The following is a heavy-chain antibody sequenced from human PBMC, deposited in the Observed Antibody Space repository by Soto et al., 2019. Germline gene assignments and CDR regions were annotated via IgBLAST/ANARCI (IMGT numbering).Heavy chain of an antibody. J-gene: IGHJ5*02. CDR1: GGSISSGGYY. CDR2: IYYSGST. V-gene: IGHV4-31*03. D-gene: IGHD2-15*01. Sequence: QVQLQESGPGLVKPSQTLSLTCTVSGGSISSGGYYWSWIRQQPGKGLAWIGYIYYSGSTYYNPSLKSRCTISVDTSKNQFSLKLSSVTAADTAVYYCARVRYWSGGSCYPRCDPWGQGTLVTVSS. CDR3: ARVRYWSGGSCYPRCDP.